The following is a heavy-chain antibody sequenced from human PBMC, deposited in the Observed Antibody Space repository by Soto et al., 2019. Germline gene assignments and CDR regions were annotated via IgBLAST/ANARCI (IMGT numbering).Heavy chain of an antibody. Sequence: GASVKVSCKASGYTFTGYYMHWVRQAPGQGLEWMGWINPNSGGTNYAQKFQGWVTMTRDTSISTAYMELSRLRSDDTAVYYCARGENVVGSSSTSEHYYYMSVWGKGTTVTVSS. CDR1: GYTFTGYY. V-gene: IGHV1-2*04. D-gene: IGHD2-2*01. J-gene: IGHJ6*03. CDR2: INPNSGGT. CDR3: ARGENVVGSSSTSEHYYYMSV.